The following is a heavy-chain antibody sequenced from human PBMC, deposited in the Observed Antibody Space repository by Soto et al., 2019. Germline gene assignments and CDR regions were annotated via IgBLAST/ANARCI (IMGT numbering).Heavy chain of an antibody. CDR2: INHSGSN. D-gene: IGHD3-16*01. V-gene: IGHV4-34*01. J-gene: IGHJ4*02. Sequence: SERMSLASSVYGRSFSGYYWGWIRQQPGKGLEWIGEINHSGSNNYNPSLKIRMTISVDTSKAQFSLKLSSVTAADTAVYYCASSPREIAQGESNFWAQGTLVTVSS. CDR1: GRSFSGYY. CDR3: ASSPREIAQGESNF.